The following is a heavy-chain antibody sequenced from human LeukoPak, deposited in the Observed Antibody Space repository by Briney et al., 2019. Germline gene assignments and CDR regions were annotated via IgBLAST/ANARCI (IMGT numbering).Heavy chain of an antibody. J-gene: IGHJ3*02. CDR2: ISYDGSNK. CDR3: ARDRSGSYPADAFDI. V-gene: IGHV3-30*04. CDR1: GFTFSSYA. D-gene: IGHD1-26*01. Sequence: GGSLRLSCATSGFTFSSYAMHWVRQAPGKGLEWVAVISYDGSNKYYADSVKGRFTISRDNSKNTLYLQMNSLRAEDTAVYYCARDRSGSYPADAFDIRGQGTMVTVSS.